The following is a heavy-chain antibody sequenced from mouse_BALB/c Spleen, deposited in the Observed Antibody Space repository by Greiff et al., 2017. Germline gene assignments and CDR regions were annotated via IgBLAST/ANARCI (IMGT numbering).Heavy chain of an antibody. CDR2: ISSGGST. Sequence: EVHLVESGGGLVKPGGSLKLSCAASGFTFSSYAMSWVRQTPEKRLEWVASISSGGSTYYPDSVKGRFTISRDNARNILYLQMSSLRSEDTAMYYCARITGDYWGQGTSVTVSS. D-gene: IGHD3-1*01. CDR1: GFTFSSYA. J-gene: IGHJ4*01. V-gene: IGHV5-6-5*01. CDR3: ARITGDY.